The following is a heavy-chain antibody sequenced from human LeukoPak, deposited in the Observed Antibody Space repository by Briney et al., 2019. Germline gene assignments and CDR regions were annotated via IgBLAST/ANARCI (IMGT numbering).Heavy chain of an antibody. D-gene: IGHD3-10*01. CDR3: ARDYYALGPYAHFDL. J-gene: IGHJ2*01. Sequence: GGSLRLSCTASGFTFSDYYMSWIRQAPGKGLEWISYITSRGTYMVYTDSMKGRFTISRDNAKNSLYLQVDSLRAEDTAVYYCARDYYALGPYAHFDLWGRGTLVTVSS. CDR1: GFTFSDYY. V-gene: IGHV3-11*01. CDR2: ITSRGTYM.